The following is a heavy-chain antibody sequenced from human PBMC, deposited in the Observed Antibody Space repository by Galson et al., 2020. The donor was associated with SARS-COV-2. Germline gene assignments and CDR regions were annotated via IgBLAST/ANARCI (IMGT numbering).Heavy chain of an antibody. Sequence: ASVKVSCKASGYTFTSYGISWVRQAPGQGLEWMGWISAYNGNTNYAQKLQGRVTMTTDTSTSTAYMELRSLRSDDTAVYYCARVPPRGTMIVVVIKSDDAFDIWGQGTMVTVSS. CDR2: ISAYNGNT. V-gene: IGHV1-18*01. D-gene: IGHD3-22*01. CDR3: ARVPPRGTMIVVVIKSDDAFDI. CDR1: GYTFTSYG. J-gene: IGHJ3*02.